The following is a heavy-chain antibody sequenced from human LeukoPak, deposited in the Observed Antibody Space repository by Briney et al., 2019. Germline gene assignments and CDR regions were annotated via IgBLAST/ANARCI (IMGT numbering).Heavy chain of an antibody. J-gene: IGHJ4*02. CDR2: IIPIFGTA. CDR1: GGTFSSYA. Sequence: SVKVSCKASGGTFSSYAISWVRQAPGQGLEWMGGIIPIFGTANYAQKFQGRVTITTDESTSTAYMELSSLRSEDTAVYYYASWRYDILTGFDYWGQGTLVTVSS. CDR3: ASWRYDILTGFDY. D-gene: IGHD3-9*01. V-gene: IGHV1-69*05.